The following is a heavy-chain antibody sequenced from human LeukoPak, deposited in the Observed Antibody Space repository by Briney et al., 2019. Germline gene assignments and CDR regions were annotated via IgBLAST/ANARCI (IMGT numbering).Heavy chain of an antibody. V-gene: IGHV3-23*01. CDR3: AKRSGSYGYYYYMDV. CDR2: ISGSGGST. CDR1: GITFSRNA. Sequence: GGSLRLSCVTSGITFSRNAMSWVRQAPGKGPEWVSSISGSGGSTYYADSVKGRFTVSRDNSKNTLYLQMNSLRAEDTAVYYCAKRSGSYGYYYYMDVWGKGTTVTVTS. J-gene: IGHJ6*03. D-gene: IGHD1-26*01.